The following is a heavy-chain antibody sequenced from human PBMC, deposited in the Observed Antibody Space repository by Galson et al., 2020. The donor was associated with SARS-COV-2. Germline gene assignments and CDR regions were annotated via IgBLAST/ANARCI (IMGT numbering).Heavy chain of an antibody. J-gene: IGHJ3*01. D-gene: IGHD2-21*01. CDR1: GFSLTTSGVG. V-gene: IGHV2-5*02. CDR3: AHRRSDCDYGGDDGDCYFSAFDV. CDR2: IYWDDDE. Sequence: VKPTQTLTLTCTFSGFSLTTSGVGVGWIRQPPGKALEWLAIIYWDDDERYSPSLKNRLTITKDTSKNQVVLTMTNMDPVDTATYYRAHRRSDCDYGGDDGDCYFSAFDVWGKGTMVTVSS.